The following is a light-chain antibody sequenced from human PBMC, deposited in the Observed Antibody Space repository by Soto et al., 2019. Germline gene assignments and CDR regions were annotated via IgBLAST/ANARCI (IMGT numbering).Light chain of an antibody. J-gene: IGKJ2*01. CDR3: QQYGSSPRYT. Sequence: EIVLTQSPGTLSLSPGERATLSCRASQSVTSNCLAWYQHKPGQAPRLLIYGASSRATGIPDRFSGSGSGTDFTLTISRLEPEDCSVYYCQQYGSSPRYTFGQGTKLEI. CDR2: GAS. CDR1: QSVTSNC. V-gene: IGKV3-20*01.